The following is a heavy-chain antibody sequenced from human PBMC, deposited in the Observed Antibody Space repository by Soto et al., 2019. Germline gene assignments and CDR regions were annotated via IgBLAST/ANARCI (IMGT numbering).Heavy chain of an antibody. CDR3: AKPFVYDFWSGYTH. V-gene: IGHV3-23*01. CDR1: GFTFSSYA. CDR2: ISGSGGST. D-gene: IGHD3-3*01. Sequence: EVQLLESGGGLVQPGGSLRLSCAASGFTFSSYAMSWVRQAPGKGLEWVSAISGSGGSTYYADSVKGRFTISRDNSKNTLYLHMNSLRAEDTAVYYCAKPFVYDFWSGYTHWGQGTLVTVSS. J-gene: IGHJ4*02.